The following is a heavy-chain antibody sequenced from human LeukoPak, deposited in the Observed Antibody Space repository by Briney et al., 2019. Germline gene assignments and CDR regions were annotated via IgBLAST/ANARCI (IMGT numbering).Heavy chain of an antibody. CDR1: GFTFSSSW. CDR2: IKEDGTEE. CDR3: ARASGYDYPIDY. J-gene: IGHJ4*02. V-gene: IGHV3-7*05. D-gene: IGHD5-12*01. Sequence: PGGSLRLSCAASGFTFSSSWMTWVRQAPEKGLEWVAHIKEDGTEEYYVDSVKGRFTISRGNAKNTLYLQMNSLRAEDTAVYYCARASGYDYPIDYWGQGTLVTVSS.